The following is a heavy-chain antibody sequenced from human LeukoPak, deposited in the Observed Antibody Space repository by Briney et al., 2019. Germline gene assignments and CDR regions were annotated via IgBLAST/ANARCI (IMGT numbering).Heavy chain of an antibody. CDR3: ARYHYGDYDNWFDP. CDR1: GGSISSYY. CDR2: IHYSGST. J-gene: IGHJ5*02. D-gene: IGHD4-17*01. Sequence: PSETLSLTCTVSGGSISSYYWSWIRQPPGKGLEWIGYIHYSGSTNYNPSLKSRVTISVDTSKNQFSLKLSSVTAADTAVYYCARYHYGDYDNWFDPWGQGTLVTVSS. V-gene: IGHV4-59*01.